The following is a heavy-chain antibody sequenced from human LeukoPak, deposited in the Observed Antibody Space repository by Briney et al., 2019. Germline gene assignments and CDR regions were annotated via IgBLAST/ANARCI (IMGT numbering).Heavy chain of an antibody. CDR2: INPNSGGT. V-gene: IGHV1-2*02. CDR3: ARAALTGSNWFDP. D-gene: IGHD3-9*01. Sequence: ASVKVSCKASGYTFTGYYMHWVRQAPGQGLEWMGWINPNSGGTNYAQKFQGRVTMTRDTSTSTVYMELSSLRSEDTAVYYCARAALTGSNWFDPWGQGTLVTVSS. CDR1: GYTFTGYY. J-gene: IGHJ5*02.